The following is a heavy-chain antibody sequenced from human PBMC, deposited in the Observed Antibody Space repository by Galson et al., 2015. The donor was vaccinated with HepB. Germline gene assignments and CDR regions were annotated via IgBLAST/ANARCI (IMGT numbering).Heavy chain of an antibody. CDR2: IWYDGSNK. CDR1: GFTFSSYG. Sequence: SLRLSCAASGFTFSSYGMHWVRQAPGKGLEWVAVIWYDGSNKYYADSVKGRFTISRDNSKNTLYLQMNSLRAVDTAVYYCARPAVAGNYYYYYMDVWGKGTTVTVSS. CDR3: ARPAVAGNYYYYYMDV. D-gene: IGHD6-19*01. V-gene: IGHV3-33*01. J-gene: IGHJ6*03.